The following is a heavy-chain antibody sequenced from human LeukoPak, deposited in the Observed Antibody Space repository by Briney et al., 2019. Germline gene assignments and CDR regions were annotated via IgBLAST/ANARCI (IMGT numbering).Heavy chain of an antibody. CDR3: ARARRSGSGKYYYYMDV. J-gene: IGHJ6*03. CDR1: GYTFTGYY. Sequence: ASVKVSCKASGYTFTGYYMHWVRQAPGQGLEWMGWINPNSGGTNYAQKFQGRVTMTRDTSISTAYMELSTLRSDDTAVYYCARARRSGSGKYYYYMDVWGKGTTVTISS. D-gene: IGHD3-10*01. CDR2: INPNSGGT. V-gene: IGHV1-2*02.